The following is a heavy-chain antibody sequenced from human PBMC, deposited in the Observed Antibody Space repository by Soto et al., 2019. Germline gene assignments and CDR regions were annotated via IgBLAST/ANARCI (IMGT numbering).Heavy chain of an antibody. CDR1: GFTFSDYA. V-gene: IGHV3-30*18. Sequence: VQLVESGGGVVQPGRSLRLSCAASGFTFSDYAMHWVRQAPGKGLEWVAVVSHDGRNTHYADSVKGRFTISRDSSKNTVSLEMTSLRAGDMVVYYCAKGGRQWVVTSDFNYWGQGALVTVSS. J-gene: IGHJ4*02. D-gene: IGHD6-19*01. CDR2: VSHDGRNT. CDR3: AKGGRQWVVTSDFNY.